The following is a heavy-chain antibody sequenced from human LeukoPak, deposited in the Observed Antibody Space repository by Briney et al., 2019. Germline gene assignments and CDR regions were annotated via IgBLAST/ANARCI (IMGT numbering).Heavy chain of an antibody. Sequence: SETLSLTCAVSGYSISSGYYWGWIRQPPGKGLEWIGSIYHSGSTYYNPSLKSRVPISVDTSKNQFSLKLSSVTAADTAVYYCARDSLAQALGYPGYYCGMDVWGKGTTVTVSS. CDR1: GYSISSGYY. D-gene: IGHD2-15*01. CDR3: ARDSLAQALGYPGYYCGMDV. J-gene: IGHJ6*04. CDR2: IYHSGST. V-gene: IGHV4-38-2*02.